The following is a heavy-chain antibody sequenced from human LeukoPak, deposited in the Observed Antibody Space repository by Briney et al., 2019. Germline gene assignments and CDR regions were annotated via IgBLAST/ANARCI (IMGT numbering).Heavy chain of an antibody. D-gene: IGHD5-24*01. Sequence: GGSLRLSCAASGFTLSNYGMRWVRQAPGKGLEWVTFIRYDGSNKYYADSVKGRFTISRDNSKNTLYLQMNSLRVEDTAMYYCAKVEMPTSPVGLDYRDQGTLVTVSS. CDR2: IRYDGSNK. J-gene: IGHJ4*02. CDR1: GFTLSNYG. CDR3: AKVEMPTSPVGLDY. V-gene: IGHV3-30*02.